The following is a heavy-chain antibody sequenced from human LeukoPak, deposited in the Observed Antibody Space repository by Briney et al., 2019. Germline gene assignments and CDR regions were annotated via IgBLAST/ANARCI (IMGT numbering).Heavy chain of an antibody. CDR1: GFTFSSYG. Sequence: PGGSLRLSCAASGFTFSSYGMHWVRQAPGKGLEWVAFIRYDGSNKYYADSVKGRFTISRDNAKNSLYLQMNSLRAEDTAVYYCARAKISGAGSYYQDYWGQGTLVTVSS. CDR3: ARAKISGAGSYYQDY. CDR2: IRYDGSNK. D-gene: IGHD3-10*01. V-gene: IGHV3-30*02. J-gene: IGHJ4*02.